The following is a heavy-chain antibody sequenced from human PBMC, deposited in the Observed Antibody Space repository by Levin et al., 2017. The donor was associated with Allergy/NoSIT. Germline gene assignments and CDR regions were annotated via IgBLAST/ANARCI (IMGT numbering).Heavy chain of an antibody. CDR3: ARDWNYEVDY. V-gene: IGHV1-18*01. J-gene: IGHJ4*02. D-gene: IGHD1-7*01. CDR2: ISVHNGRT. CDR1: GYNFNSYG. Sequence: ASVKVSCKASGYNFNSYGISWVRQAPGQGLEWMGWISVHNGRTSYAQTFQDRVTVTTETSTSTAYMELRSLRSDDTAVYYCARDWNYEVDYWGQGTLVAVSS.